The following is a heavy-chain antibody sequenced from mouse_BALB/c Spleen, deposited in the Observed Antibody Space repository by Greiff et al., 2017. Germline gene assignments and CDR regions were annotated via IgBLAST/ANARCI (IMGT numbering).Heavy chain of an antibody. Sequence: VMLVESGAELAKPGASVKMSCKASGYTFTSYWMHWVKQRPGQGLEWIGYINPSTGYTEYNQKFKDKATLTADKSSSTAYMQLSSLTSEDSAVYYCARSETMITFAYWGQGTLVTVSA. J-gene: IGHJ3*01. V-gene: IGHV1-7*01. D-gene: IGHD2-4*01. CDR2: INPSTGYT. CDR1: GYTFTSYW. CDR3: ARSETMITFAY.